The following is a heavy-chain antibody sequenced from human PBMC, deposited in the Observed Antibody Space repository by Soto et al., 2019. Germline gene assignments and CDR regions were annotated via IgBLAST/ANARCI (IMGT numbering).Heavy chain of an antibody. V-gene: IGHV4-30-4*01. CDR1: CGSIISGGYY. CDR3: ARLVPVPAANIGWFDP. CDR2: IYYSWST. Sequence: SETLSLTCTFSCGSIISGGYYWSWIRQPPGKGLEWIGYIYYSWSTYYNPSLKSRVTIYVATSKNQFSLKLSSVTAADTAVYYCARLVPVPAANIGWFDPWGQGTLVTVSS. D-gene: IGHD2-2*01. J-gene: IGHJ5*02.